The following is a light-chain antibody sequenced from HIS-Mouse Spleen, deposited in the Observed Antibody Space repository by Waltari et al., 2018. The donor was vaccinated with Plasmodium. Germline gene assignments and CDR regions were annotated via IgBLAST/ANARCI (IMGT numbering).Light chain of an antibody. V-gene: IGKV3-20*01. CDR2: GAS. Sequence: EIVLTQSPGTLSLSPGERATLSCRASQSVSSSYLAWYQQKTGQAPRLLILGASSRATGISDRLSGSGSGTDFTLSISRLEPEDFAVYYCQQYGSSPITFGQGTRLEIK. J-gene: IGKJ5*01. CDR3: QQYGSSPIT. CDR1: QSVSSSY.